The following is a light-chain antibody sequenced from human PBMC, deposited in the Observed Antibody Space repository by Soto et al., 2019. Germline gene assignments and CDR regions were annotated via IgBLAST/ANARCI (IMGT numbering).Light chain of an antibody. J-gene: IGLJ2*01. Sequence: QTVVTQPPSVSGAPGQRVTVSCTGSNSNIGAGYDVHWYLQLPGTAPKLLVYTNNNRPSGVPDRFSGSKSGTSASLAITGLQAEDEADYYCGSYGSTSTFYVVFGGGTKLTVL. CDR1: NSNIGAGYD. V-gene: IGLV1-40*01. CDR3: GSYGSTSTFYVV. CDR2: TNN.